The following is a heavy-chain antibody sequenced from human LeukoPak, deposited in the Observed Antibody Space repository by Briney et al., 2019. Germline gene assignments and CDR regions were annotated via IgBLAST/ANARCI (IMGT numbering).Heavy chain of an antibody. V-gene: IGHV4-59*01. CDR1: GGSISSYY. J-gene: IGHJ5*02. CDR2: IYYSGST. CDR3: ARSLYYYGSGQNWFDP. Sequence: SETLSLTCTVSGGSISSYYWSWIRQPPGKGLEWIGYIYYSGSTNYNPSLKSRVTISVDTSKNQFSLKLSSVTAADTAVYYYARSLYYYGSGQNWFDPWGQGTLVTVSS. D-gene: IGHD3-10*01.